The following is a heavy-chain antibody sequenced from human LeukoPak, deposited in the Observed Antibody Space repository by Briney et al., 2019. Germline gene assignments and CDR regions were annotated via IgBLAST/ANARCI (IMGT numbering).Heavy chain of an antibody. Sequence: GGSLRLSCAASGFTFSSYAMNWVRQAPGKGLEWGSACGTSGDTYYADSVRGRFTISRDNAKNTVFLQMTSLRAEDTAVYYCAQKTPGTHPFDYWGQGTLVTVSS. D-gene: IGHD6-13*01. CDR2: CGTSGDT. CDR3: AQKTPGTHPFDY. J-gene: IGHJ4*02. V-gene: IGHV3-23*01. CDR1: GFTFSSYA.